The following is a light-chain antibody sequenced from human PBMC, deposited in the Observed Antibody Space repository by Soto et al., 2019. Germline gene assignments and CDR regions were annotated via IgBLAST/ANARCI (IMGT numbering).Light chain of an antibody. CDR1: QSISSY. V-gene: IGKV1-39*01. J-gene: IGKJ5*01. Sequence: DIQMTQSPSSLSASVGDRVTSTCRASQSISSYLNWYQQKPGKAPKLLIYAASSLQSGVPSRFSGSGSGTDFTLTVNSLQPEDFATYYCQQSYTSPITFGQGTRLEIK. CDR3: QQSYTSPIT. CDR2: AAS.